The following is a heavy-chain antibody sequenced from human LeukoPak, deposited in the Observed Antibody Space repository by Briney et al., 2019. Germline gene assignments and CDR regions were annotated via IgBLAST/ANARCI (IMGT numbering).Heavy chain of an antibody. CDR1: GYTFSSYG. CDR3: ARDDLDWSGGTCYPDDY. D-gene: IGHD2-15*01. CDR2: ISAYNGNT. Sequence: GASVKVSCKASGYTFSSYGISWVRQAPGQGLEWMGWISAYNGNTNYAQKVQGRVTMTTDTSTSTAYMELRSLRSDDTAMYYCARDDLDWSGGTCYPDDYWGLGTLVTVSS. V-gene: IGHV1-18*01. J-gene: IGHJ4*02.